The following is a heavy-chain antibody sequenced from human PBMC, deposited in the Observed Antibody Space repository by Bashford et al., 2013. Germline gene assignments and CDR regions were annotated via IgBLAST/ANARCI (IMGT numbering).Heavy chain of an antibody. V-gene: IGHV4-34*01. CDR2: INHSGST. Sequence: WVRQMPGKGLEWIGEINHSGSTNYNPSLKSRVTISEDTSKNQFSLKLTSVTAADTAIYYCATLGLIGYYGPRATYFDYWGHGTLVTVSS. D-gene: IGHD3-9*01. J-gene: IGHJ4*01. CDR3: ATLGLIGYYGPRATYFDY.